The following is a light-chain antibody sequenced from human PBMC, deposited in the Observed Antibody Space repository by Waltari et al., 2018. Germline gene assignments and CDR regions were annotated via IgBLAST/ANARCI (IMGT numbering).Light chain of an antibody. CDR1: QCISRY. V-gene: IGKV3-11*01. CDR3: QQRSDWLLT. Sequence: CRARQCISRYLAWYQQKAGQAPRLPIYDASNRATGIPARFSGGGSGTDFTLTISSLEPEDFAVYYCQQRSDWLLTFGGGTKVEIK. CDR2: DAS. J-gene: IGKJ4*01.